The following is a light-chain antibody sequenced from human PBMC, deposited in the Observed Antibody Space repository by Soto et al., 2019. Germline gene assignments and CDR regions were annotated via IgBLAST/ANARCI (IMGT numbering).Light chain of an antibody. CDR1: PGISNY. J-gene: IGKJ5*01. Sequence: IQLTQSPSSLSASVGDRVTITCRASPGISNYLAWYQQKPGKTPRLLIYGATTLQSGVPSRFSGSGSGTDFALTISSLQPEDFATYYCQQLKSYVTFGQGTRLEIK. CDR2: GAT. CDR3: QQLKSYVT. V-gene: IGKV1-9*01.